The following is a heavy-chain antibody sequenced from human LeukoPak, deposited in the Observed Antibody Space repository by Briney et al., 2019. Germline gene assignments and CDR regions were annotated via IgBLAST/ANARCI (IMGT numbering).Heavy chain of an antibody. J-gene: IGHJ4*02. CDR2: IYNSGNA. V-gene: IGHV4-4*07. D-gene: IGHD6-19*01. CDR3: AREAAVAGRGIDY. Sequence: TPSETLSLTCTVSGVSISTYYWTWTRQPAGKGLEWIGRIYNSGNANYNPSLKSRVTMSVDTSKNQFSLNLTSVTAADTAVYYCAREAAVAGRGIDYWGQGTLVTVSS. CDR1: GVSISTYY.